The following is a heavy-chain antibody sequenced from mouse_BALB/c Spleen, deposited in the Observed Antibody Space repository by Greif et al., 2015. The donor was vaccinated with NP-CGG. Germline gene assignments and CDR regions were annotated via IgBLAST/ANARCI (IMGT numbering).Heavy chain of an antibody. Sequence: QVQLQQSGAELVRPGSSVKISCKASGYAFSSYWMNWVKQRPGQGLEWIGQIYPGDGDTKYNGKFKGKATLTADKSSSTAFMQLSSLTSEDSAVYFCARVGNYYFDYWGQGTTLTVSS. J-gene: IGHJ2*01. D-gene: IGHD2-1*01. CDR2: IYPGDGDT. CDR1: GYAFSSYW. CDR3: ARVGNYYFDY. V-gene: IGHV1-80*01.